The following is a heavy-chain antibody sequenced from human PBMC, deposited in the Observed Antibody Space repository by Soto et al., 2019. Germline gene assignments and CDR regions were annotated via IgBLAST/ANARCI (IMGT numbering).Heavy chain of an antibody. V-gene: IGHV4-59*01. J-gene: IGHJ4*02. CDR3: AGDYGSGSYRFDF. CDR2: IYYSGST. D-gene: IGHD3-10*01. Sequence: QVQLQESGPGLVKPSETLSLTCAVSGDSISSYSWSWIRQPPGKGLEWIGYIYYSGSTTYNPSLKSRLTMSLDTSKSPFSLKLSSVTAADTAVYYCAGDYGSGSYRFDFWGQGTLVTVSS. CDR1: GDSISSYS.